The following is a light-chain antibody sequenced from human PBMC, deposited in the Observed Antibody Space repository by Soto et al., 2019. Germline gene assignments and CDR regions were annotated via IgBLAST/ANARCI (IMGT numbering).Light chain of an antibody. CDR3: QQYGSSTWT. J-gene: IGKJ1*01. Sequence: EIVLTQSPGTLSLSPGERATLSCRASQIISSSYLAWYQQKPGQAPRLLIYGASSRATGIPDRFSGSGSGTDFTLTISRLEPEDFAVYYCQQYGSSTWTFGQGTKVDNK. CDR2: GAS. CDR1: QIISSSY. V-gene: IGKV3-20*01.